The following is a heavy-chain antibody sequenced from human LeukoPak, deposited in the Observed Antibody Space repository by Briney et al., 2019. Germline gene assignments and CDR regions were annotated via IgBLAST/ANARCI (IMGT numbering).Heavy chain of an antibody. D-gene: IGHD2-21*02. Sequence: GGSLRLSCATSGFTFSSSTFGSYTMNWVRQAPGKGLVWVSRINSDGSSTSYADSVRGRFTISRDNAKNTLYLQMNSLRAEDTAVYYCARGASIVVVTATRPRNPTIDYWGQGTLVTVSS. V-gene: IGHV3-74*01. CDR2: INSDGSST. J-gene: IGHJ4*02. CDR1: GFTFSSST. CDR3: ARGASIVVVTATRPRNPTIDY.